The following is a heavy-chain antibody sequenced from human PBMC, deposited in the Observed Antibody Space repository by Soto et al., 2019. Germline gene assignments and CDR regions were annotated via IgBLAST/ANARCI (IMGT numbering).Heavy chain of an antibody. CDR2: ITGSGLNT. CDR3: AKHGQELVPSHWFDP. CDR1: GVTFNNYA. V-gene: IGHV3-23*01. D-gene: IGHD6-13*01. Sequence: GGSLRLSCTASGVTFNNYAMSWVRQAPGGGLEWVSSITGSGLNTYYADSVKGRFTISRDNSRNTLYLQMNSLRAEDTALYYCAKHGQELVPSHWFDPWGQGTLVTVSS. J-gene: IGHJ5*02.